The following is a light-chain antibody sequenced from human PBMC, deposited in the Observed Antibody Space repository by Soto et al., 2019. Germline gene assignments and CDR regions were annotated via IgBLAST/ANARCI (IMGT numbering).Light chain of an antibody. CDR1: QSLSSN. CDR3: QQYDHYPIT. CDR2: GAS. Sequence: EIVMTQSPATLSLSPGEGATLSCRASQSLSSNLAWYQQKPGQAPRLLIYGASSRATGIPARFSGSGSGTDFTLTISSLQPDDSASYYCQQYDHYPITFGQGTRLEIK. V-gene: IGKV3-15*01. J-gene: IGKJ5*01.